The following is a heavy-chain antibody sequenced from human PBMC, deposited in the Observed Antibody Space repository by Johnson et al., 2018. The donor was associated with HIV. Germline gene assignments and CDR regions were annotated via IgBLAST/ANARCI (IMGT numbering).Heavy chain of an antibody. D-gene: IGHD2-8*02. CDR1: GFTFSSYA. CDR3: ARGPGGFGAFDI. Sequence: QMLLVESGGGLVQPGGSLRLSCAASGFTFSSYAMHWVRQAPGKGLEWVAVISYDGSNKYYADSVKGRFTISRDNSKNTLYLQMNSLRAEDTAVYYCARGPGGFGAFDIWGQGTMVTVSS. J-gene: IGHJ3*02. V-gene: IGHV3-30*14. CDR2: ISYDGSNK.